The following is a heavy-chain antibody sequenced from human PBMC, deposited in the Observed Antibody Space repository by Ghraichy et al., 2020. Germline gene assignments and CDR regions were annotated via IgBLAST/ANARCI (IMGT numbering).Heavy chain of an antibody. CDR2: IRSKTNSFAT. CDR3: TTIVGSTFDY. Sequence: LTCAASGFIFSTSTIHWVRQAAGKGLEWVGRIRSKTNSFATAYGASVKGRFTISRDDSRNTAFLQMSSLKTADMAVYYCTTIVGSTFDYWGQGTLVAVSS. J-gene: IGHJ4*02. CDR1: GFIFSTST. D-gene: IGHD1-26*01. V-gene: IGHV3-73*01.